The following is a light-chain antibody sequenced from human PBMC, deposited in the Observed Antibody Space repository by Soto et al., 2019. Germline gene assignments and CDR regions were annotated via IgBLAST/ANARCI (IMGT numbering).Light chain of an antibody. Sequence: IQMTQFPSALSASVGDRVTITCRASQNVNNWLAWYQHKPGKAPQLLIYDASVLETGVPSRFSGSGSGTEFTLAISGLQSDDFATYYCQQYNTYWTFGPGTKVEVK. J-gene: IGKJ1*01. CDR1: QNVNNW. CDR2: DAS. CDR3: QQYNTYWT. V-gene: IGKV1-5*01.